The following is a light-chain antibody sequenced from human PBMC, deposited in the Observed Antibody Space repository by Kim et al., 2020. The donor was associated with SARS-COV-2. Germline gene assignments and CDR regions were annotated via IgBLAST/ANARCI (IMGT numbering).Light chain of an antibody. Sequence: SASVGDRVTITCQASQDISNNLNWYQQKSGEGPKLLIYDASSLDTGVPSKFSGRGSGTDFPLTVNNLEPEDTATYFCQHYYGFPYTFGQGTKLEI. V-gene: IGKV1-33*01. CDR2: DAS. J-gene: IGKJ2*01. CDR3: QHYYGFPYT. CDR1: QDISNN.